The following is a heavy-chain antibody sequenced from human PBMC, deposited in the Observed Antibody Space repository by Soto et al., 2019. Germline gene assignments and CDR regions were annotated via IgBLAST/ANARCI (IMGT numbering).Heavy chain of an antibody. J-gene: IGHJ3*02. V-gene: IGHV3-48*02. CDR1: GFTLSTYS. Sequence: EVQLVESGGGLVQPGGSLRLSCAASGFTLSTYSMNWVRQAPGKGLEWVSFISSSSATKYYADSVKGRFTISRDNAKNSVYLHMSSLRDKHTAVYYCAQDLARYYGSGRGAFDIWGQGTMVTVSS. D-gene: IGHD3-10*01. CDR2: ISSSSATK. CDR3: AQDLARYYGSGRGAFDI.